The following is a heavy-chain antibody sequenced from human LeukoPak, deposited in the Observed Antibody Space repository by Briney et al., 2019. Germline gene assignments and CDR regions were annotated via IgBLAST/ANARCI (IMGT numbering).Heavy chain of an antibody. CDR3: ARGYSVREDY. CDR2: INSDGSST. Sequence: GGSLRLSCAATGFTFSSYWMHWVRQAPGKGLVWVSRINSDGSSTNYTDSVKGRFTISRDNAKNTLYLQMNSLRAEDTAVYYCARGYSVREDYWGQGTLVTVSS. V-gene: IGHV3-74*01. J-gene: IGHJ4*02. D-gene: IGHD3-10*02. CDR1: GFTFSSYW.